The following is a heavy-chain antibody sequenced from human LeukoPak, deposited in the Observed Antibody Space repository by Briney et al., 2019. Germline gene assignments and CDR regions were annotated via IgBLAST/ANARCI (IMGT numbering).Heavy chain of an antibody. CDR1: GFTFSSYA. J-gene: IGHJ4*02. CDR2: ISGSGGTT. CDR3: AKDHLPGIVVADRDY. V-gene: IGHV3-23*01. Sequence: GGSLRLSCAASGFTFSSYAMSWVRQAPGKGLEWVSAISGSGGTTYYADSVKGRFTISRDNTKNTLYLQINSLRAEDTAVYYCAKDHLPGIVVADRDYWGQGTLVTVSS. D-gene: IGHD6-19*01.